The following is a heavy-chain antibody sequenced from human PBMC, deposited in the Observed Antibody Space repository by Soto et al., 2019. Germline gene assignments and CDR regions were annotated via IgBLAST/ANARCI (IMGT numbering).Heavy chain of an antibody. CDR3: GRVKGEAARPDYYYGMDV. J-gene: IGHJ6*02. V-gene: IGHV3-7*01. D-gene: IGHD6-6*01. Sequence: GGSLRLSCAASGFTFSSYWMSWVRQATGKGLEWVANIKQDASEKYYVDSVKGRFTISRDNAKNSLYLKRKGLRSENTAVYYCGRVKGEAARPDYYYGMDVWGQGAKVTVSS. CDR2: IKQDASEK. CDR1: GFTFSSYW.